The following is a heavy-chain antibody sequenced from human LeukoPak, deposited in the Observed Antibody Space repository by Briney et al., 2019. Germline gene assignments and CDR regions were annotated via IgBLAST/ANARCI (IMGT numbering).Heavy chain of an antibody. Sequence: GGSLRLSCAASGFTFSSYSISWVRQAPGKGLEWVSYISTSSAVMYYADSVKGRFTISRDDARNSVSLQMNSPRADDTAVYYCARDVGYCSGGSCYRWFASWGQGTLVIVSS. D-gene: IGHD2-15*01. CDR2: ISTSSAVM. CDR1: GFTFSSYS. V-gene: IGHV3-48*01. J-gene: IGHJ5*01. CDR3: ARDVGYCSGGSCYRWFAS.